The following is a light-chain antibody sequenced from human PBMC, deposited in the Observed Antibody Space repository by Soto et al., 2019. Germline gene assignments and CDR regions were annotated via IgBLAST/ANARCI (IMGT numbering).Light chain of an antibody. Sequence: DIVLTQTPLSLPVTPGEPASISCRSSQSLLDNDDGNTYLDWFLQKPGQSPQLLIYTLSYRPSGVPDRFSGSGSGTDFTLNIIRVGAEDVGVYYCMQRVHLPVTFGGGTTVEIK. J-gene: IGKJ4*01. CDR3: MQRVHLPVT. CDR1: QSLLDNDDGNTY. V-gene: IGKV2-40*01. CDR2: TLS.